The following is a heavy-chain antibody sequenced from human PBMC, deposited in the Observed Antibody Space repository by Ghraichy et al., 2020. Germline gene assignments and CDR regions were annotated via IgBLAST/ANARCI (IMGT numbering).Heavy chain of an antibody. Sequence: GGSLRLSCAVSGFLFSAHDMIWVRQAPGRGLEWVSTISGSGNTVYSAASVRGRFTVSRDISKNTLFLQLNSPRLDDTAVYYCAKANLATTTTAWTYGMDVWGQGTAVIVSS. V-gene: IGHV3-23*01. CDR1: GFLFSAHD. D-gene: IGHD1-26*01. CDR2: ISGSGNTV. J-gene: IGHJ6*02. CDR3: AKANLATTTTAWTYGMDV.